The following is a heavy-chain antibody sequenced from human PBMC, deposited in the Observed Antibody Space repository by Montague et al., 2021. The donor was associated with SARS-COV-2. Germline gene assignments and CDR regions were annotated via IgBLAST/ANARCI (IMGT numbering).Heavy chain of an antibody. V-gene: IGHV4-39*01. J-gene: IGHJ4*02. CDR1: GGSISSSSYY. Sequence: SETLSLTCTVSGGSISSSSYYWGWIRQPPGKGLEWIGSIYYSGSTYYNPSLKSRVTISVDTSKNQFSLKLISVTAADTAVYYCARSRRQRGHTTFDYWGQGTLVTVSS. CDR2: IYYSGST. CDR3: ARSRRQRGHTTFDY. D-gene: IGHD6-25*01.